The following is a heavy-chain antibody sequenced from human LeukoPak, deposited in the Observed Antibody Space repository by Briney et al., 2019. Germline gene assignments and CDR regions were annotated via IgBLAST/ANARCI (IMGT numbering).Heavy chain of an antibody. Sequence: SETLSLTCAVYGESFSGYYWSWIRQPPGKGLEWIGEINHSGSTNYNPSLKSRVTISVDTSKNQFSLKLSSVTAADTAVYYCARLAGYYYYYYGMDVWGQGTTVTVSS. D-gene: IGHD3-9*01. CDR2: INHSGST. V-gene: IGHV4-34*01. CDR1: GESFSGYY. CDR3: ARLAGYYYYYYGMDV. J-gene: IGHJ6*02.